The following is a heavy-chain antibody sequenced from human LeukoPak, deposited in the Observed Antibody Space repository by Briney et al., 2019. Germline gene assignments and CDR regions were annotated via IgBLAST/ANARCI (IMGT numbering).Heavy chain of an antibody. Sequence: GGSLRLSCAASGFTFSSYVMSWVRQAPGKGLEWDAGLSANGGATFYADSVKGRFTISRDNSKNTLYLQTNSLRAEDTALYYCAKGRGYRYGTDAFDIWGQGTMVTVSS. V-gene: IGHV3-23*01. CDR3: AKGRGYRYGTDAFDI. D-gene: IGHD5-18*01. CDR1: GFTFSSYV. CDR2: LSANGGAT. J-gene: IGHJ3*02.